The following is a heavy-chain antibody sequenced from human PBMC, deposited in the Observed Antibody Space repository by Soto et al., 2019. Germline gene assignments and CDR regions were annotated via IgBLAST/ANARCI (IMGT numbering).Heavy chain of an antibody. V-gene: IGHV4-31*01. CDR1: GGSISSGDYY. CDR2: IHYRGII. J-gene: IGHJ4*02. D-gene: IGHD5-18*01. Sequence: QVQLQESGPGLVKPSQTLSLTCSVSGGSISSGDYYWSWIRQHPGKGREWIGYIHYRGIIYYNPSLKSQVPISVDRSKNQFYLKLNYVPASDTAVYFCALGGYNYALGDYWGQGTLVPVSS. CDR3: ALGGYNYALGDY.